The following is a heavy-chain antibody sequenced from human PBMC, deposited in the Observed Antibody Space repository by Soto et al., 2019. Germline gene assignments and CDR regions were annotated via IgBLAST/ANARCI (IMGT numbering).Heavy chain of an antibody. J-gene: IGHJ4*02. V-gene: IGHV4-34*01. CDR3: ARHEVVVQAAMHSGNYCDY. Sequence: QVQLQQWGAGLLKPSETLSLTCAVYGGSFSGYYWSWILQPPGKGLEWIGEINHSGSTNYNPSLKSRVTIAVDTAKNQFSLKLSSVTAADTAVYYCARHEVVVQAAMHSGNYCDYWRQGTLVTFSS. CDR2: INHSGST. CDR1: GGSFSGYY. D-gene: IGHD2-2*01.